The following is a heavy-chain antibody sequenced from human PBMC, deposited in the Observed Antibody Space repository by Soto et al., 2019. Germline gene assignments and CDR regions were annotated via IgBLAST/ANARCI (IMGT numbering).Heavy chain of an antibody. CDR1: GGSISSGGYY. CDR3: ARVGASSSWWGNWFDP. CDR2: IYYSGST. Sequence: QVQLQESGPGLVKPSQTLSLTCTVSGGSISSGGYYWSWIRQHPGKGLEWIGYIYYSGSTYYNPSLESRVTISVDTSKNQFSLKLSSVTAADTAVYYCARVGASSSWWGNWFDPWGQGTLVTVSS. J-gene: IGHJ5*02. V-gene: IGHV4-31*03. D-gene: IGHD6-13*01.